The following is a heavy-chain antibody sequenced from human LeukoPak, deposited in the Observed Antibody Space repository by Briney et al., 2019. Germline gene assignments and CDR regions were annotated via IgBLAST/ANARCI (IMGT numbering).Heavy chain of an antibody. CDR1: GGSISSGSYY. CDR3: ARERFIYCSSTSCYNDYYYYYYMDV. CDR2: IYTSGST. V-gene: IGHV4-61*02. J-gene: IGHJ6*03. D-gene: IGHD2-2*02. Sequence: SQTLSLTCTDSGGSISSGSYYWSWIRQPAGKGLEWIGRIYTSGSTNYNPSLKSRVTISVDTSKNQFSLKLSSVTAADTAVYYCARERFIYCSSTSCYNDYYYYYYMDVWGKGTTVTVSS.